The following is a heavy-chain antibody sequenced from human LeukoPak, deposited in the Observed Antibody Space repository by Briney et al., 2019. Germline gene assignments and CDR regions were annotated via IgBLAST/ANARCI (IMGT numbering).Heavy chain of an antibody. J-gene: IGHJ6*04. V-gene: IGHV3-30*18. Sequence: GGSLRLSCAASGFTFSSYGMRWVRQAPGKGLEWVAVISYVGSNKYYADSVKGRFTISRDNSKNTVYLQMNSLRAEDTAVYYCAKERPSGSDWAYNNNYGIDFWVRGPTVSVPS. CDR1: GFTFSSYG. CDR2: ISYVGSNK. D-gene: IGHD1-26*01. CDR3: AKERPSGSDWAYNNNYGIDF.